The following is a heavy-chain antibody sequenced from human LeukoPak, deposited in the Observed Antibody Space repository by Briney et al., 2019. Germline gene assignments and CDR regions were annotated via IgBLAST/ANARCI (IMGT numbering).Heavy chain of an antibody. V-gene: IGHV4-34*09. CDR2: INHSGST. CDR3: ARTIVVVPAAPVNWFDP. J-gene: IGHJ5*02. CDR1: GGSFSGYY. D-gene: IGHD2-2*01. Sequence: SETLSLTCAVYGGSFSGYYWSWIRQPPGKGLEWIGEINHSGSTNYNPSLKSRVTISVDTSKNQFSLKLSSVTAADTAVYYCARTIVVVPAAPVNWFDPWGQGTLVTVSS.